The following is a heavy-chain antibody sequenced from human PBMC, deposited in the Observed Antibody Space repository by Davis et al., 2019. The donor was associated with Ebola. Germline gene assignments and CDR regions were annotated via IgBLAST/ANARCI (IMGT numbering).Heavy chain of an antibody. CDR2: IYHSGST. D-gene: IGHD3-3*01. CDR1: GGSISSSNW. Sequence: PSETLSLTCAVSGGSISSSNWWSWVRQPPGKGLEWIGEIYHSGSTNYNPSLKSRVTISVDKSKNQFSLKLSSVTAADTAVYYCARGAYYDFWSGLRWFDPWGQGTLVTVSS. CDR3: ARGAYYDFWSGLRWFDP. V-gene: IGHV4-4*02. J-gene: IGHJ5*02.